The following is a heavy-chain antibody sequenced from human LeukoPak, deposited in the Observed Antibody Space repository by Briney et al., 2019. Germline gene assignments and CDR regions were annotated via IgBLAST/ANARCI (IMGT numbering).Heavy chain of an antibody. D-gene: IGHD3-10*01. V-gene: IGHV1-46*01. J-gene: IGHJ3*02. CDR2: IHPGGGST. Sequence: ASVTVSFVASGYTFTNYYIHWVRQAPGQGGEWRGIIHPGGGSTTYAQKFQGRVIITRETSTSTVYMDLSSLRSEDTAVYYCARGGDMVRGVIDSFDIWGQGTMVTVSS. CDR3: ARGGDMVRGVIDSFDI. CDR1: GYTFTNYY.